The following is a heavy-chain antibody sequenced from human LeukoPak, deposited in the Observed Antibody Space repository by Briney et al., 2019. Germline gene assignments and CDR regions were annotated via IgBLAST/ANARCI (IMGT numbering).Heavy chain of an antibody. V-gene: IGHV4-34*01. CDR3: ASASYGAPSDY. J-gene: IGHJ4*02. Sequence: PSETLSLTCAVYGGSFSGYYWSLIRQPPGKGLEWIGEINHSGSTNYNPSLKSRVTISVDTSKNQFSLKLSSVTAADTAVYYCASASYGAPSDYWGQGTLVTVSS. CDR1: GGSFSGYY. CDR2: INHSGST. D-gene: IGHD4-17*01.